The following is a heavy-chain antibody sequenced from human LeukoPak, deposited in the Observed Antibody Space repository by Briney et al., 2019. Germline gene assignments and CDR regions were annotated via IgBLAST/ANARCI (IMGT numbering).Heavy chain of an antibody. V-gene: IGHV4-39*01. J-gene: IGHJ3*02. CDR2: IYYSGST. D-gene: IGHD3-9*01. CDR1: GGSISSSSYY. Sequence: SETLSLTCTVSGGSISSSSYYWGWIRQPPGKGLEWIGSIYYSGSTYYNPSLKGRVTISVDTSKNQFSLKLSSVTAADTAVYYCARRYFDWFYAFDIWGQGTMVTVSS. CDR3: ARRYFDWFYAFDI.